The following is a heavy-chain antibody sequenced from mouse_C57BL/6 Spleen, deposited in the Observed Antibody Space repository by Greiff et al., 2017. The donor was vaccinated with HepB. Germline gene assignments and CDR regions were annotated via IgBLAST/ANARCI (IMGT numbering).Heavy chain of an antibody. V-gene: IGHV1-64*01. J-gene: IGHJ3*01. CDR1: GYTFTSYW. Sequence: VQLQQPGAELVKPGASVKLSCKASGYTFTSYWMHWVKQRPGQGLEWIGMIHPNSGSTNYNEKFKSKATLTVDKSSSTAYMQLSSLTSVDSAVYYCPRSSYGNYGAWFAYWGQGTLVHVSA. D-gene: IGHD2-10*01. CDR3: PRSSYGNYGAWFAY. CDR2: IHPNSGST.